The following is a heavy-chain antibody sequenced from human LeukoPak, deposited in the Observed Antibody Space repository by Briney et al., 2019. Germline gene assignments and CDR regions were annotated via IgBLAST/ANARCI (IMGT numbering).Heavy chain of an antibody. CDR2: IYYSGNT. CDR3: ARDFDRPTRKIGRDSLYYYYYYMDV. V-gene: IGHV4-39*02. D-gene: IGHD3-9*01. Sequence: PSETLSLTCTVSGDSISTSNSYWGWIRQPPGKGLEWIGSIYYSGNTYYNASLKSRVTISVDTSKNQFSLKVTSVTAAHTAMYYCARDFDRPTRKIGRDSLYYYYYYMDVWGKGTTVTVSS. CDR1: GDSISTSNSY. J-gene: IGHJ6*03.